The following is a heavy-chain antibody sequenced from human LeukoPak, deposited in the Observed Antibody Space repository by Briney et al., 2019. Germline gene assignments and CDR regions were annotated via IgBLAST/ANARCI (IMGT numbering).Heavy chain of an antibody. CDR3: ARPTSHYYDSSGYLDY. V-gene: IGHV1-69*05. D-gene: IGHD3-22*01. CDR1: GGTFSSYA. Sequence: ASVKVSCKASGGTFSSYAISWVRQAPGQGLEWMGGIIPIFGTANYAQKLQGRVTMTTDTSTSTAYMELRSLRSDDTAVYYCARPTSHYYDSSGYLDYWGQGTLVTVSS. J-gene: IGHJ4*02. CDR2: IIPIFGTA.